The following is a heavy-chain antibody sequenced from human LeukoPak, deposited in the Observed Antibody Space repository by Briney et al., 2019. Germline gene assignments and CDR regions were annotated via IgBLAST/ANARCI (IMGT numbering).Heavy chain of an antibody. D-gene: IGHD1-26*01. V-gene: IGHV3-53*01. CDR3: ARAGTGSSTVFDY. J-gene: IGHJ4*02. CDR2: IYSGGST. CDR1: GFTVSSNY. Sequence: GGSLRLSCAASGFTVSSNYMSWVRQAPGKGLEWVSVIYSGGSTYYADSVKGRFTISRDNSKNTLYLQMNSLRAEDTAVYYCARAGTGSSTVFDYWGQGTLVTVSS.